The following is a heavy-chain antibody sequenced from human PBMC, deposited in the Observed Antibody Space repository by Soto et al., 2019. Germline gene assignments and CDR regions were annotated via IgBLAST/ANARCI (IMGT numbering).Heavy chain of an antibody. D-gene: IGHD3-3*02. CDR1: GFTFSSYG. J-gene: IGHJ4*02. Sequence: QVQLVESGGGVVQPGRSLRLSCAASGFTFSSYGMHWVRQAPGKGLEWVAVIWYDGSNKYYADAVKGRFTISRDNSKNTLYLQMNSLRAEDTAVYYCARGISSYHDYWGQGTLVTVSS. CDR2: IWYDGSNK. CDR3: ARGISSYHDY. V-gene: IGHV3-33*01.